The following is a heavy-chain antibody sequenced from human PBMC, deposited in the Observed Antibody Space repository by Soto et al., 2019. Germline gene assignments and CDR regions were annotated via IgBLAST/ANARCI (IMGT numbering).Heavy chain of an antibody. CDR3: ARQYYYDSSGYYYSYYYGLDV. D-gene: IGHD3-22*01. V-gene: IGHV5-51*01. J-gene: IGHJ6*02. Sequence: LGESLKISCKGSGYSFTSYWIGWVRQMPGKGLEWMGIIYPGDSDTRYSPSFQGQVTISADKSISTAYLQWSSLKASDTAMYYCARQYYYDSSGYYYSYYYGLDVWGQGTTVTVSS. CDR2: IYPGDSDT. CDR1: GYSFTSYW.